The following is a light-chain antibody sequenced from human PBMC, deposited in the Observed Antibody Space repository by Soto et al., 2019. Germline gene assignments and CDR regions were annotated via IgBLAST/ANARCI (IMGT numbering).Light chain of an antibody. CDR2: GAS. CDR3: QQYGSSPRT. V-gene: IGKV3-20*01. CDR1: QSVSSSS. Sequence: EIVLTQSPGTLSLSPGDTATLSCRASQSVSSSSLAWYQQKRGQAPRLLIYGASIRATGIPDRFRGSGSGTDFTLTIRRLEPKDFAVYYCQQYGSSPRTFGQGTKVEIK. J-gene: IGKJ1*01.